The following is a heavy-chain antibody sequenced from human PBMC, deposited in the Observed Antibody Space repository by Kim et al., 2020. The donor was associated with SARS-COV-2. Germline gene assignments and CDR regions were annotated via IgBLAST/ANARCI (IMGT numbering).Heavy chain of an antibody. V-gene: IGHV4-39*01. J-gene: IGHJ4*02. CDR2: IYYSGST. CDR3: ARRRNRGPARYFDY. CDR1: GGSISSSSYY. D-gene: IGHD2-2*01. Sequence: SETLSLTCTVSGGSISSSSYYWGWIRQPPGKGLEWIGSIYYSGSTYYNPSLKSRVTISVDTSKNQFSLKLSSVTAADTAVYYCARRRNRGPARYFDYWGQGTLVTVSS.